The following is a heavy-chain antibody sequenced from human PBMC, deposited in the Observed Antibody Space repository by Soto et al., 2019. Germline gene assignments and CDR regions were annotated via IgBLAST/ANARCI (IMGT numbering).Heavy chain of an antibody. Sequence: GGSLRLSCAASGFTFSSYSMNWVRQAPGKGLEWVSSISSSSSYIYYADSVKGRFTISRENAKNSLYLQMNSLRAEDTAVYYCARGLHYYGSGSYYRVDWFDPWGQGTLVTVSS. CDR3: ARGLHYYGSGSYYRVDWFDP. D-gene: IGHD3-10*01. CDR1: GFTFSSYS. J-gene: IGHJ5*02. CDR2: ISSSSSYI. V-gene: IGHV3-21*01.